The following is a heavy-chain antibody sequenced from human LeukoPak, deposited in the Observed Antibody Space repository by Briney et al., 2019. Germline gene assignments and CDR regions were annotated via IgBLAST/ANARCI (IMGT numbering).Heavy chain of an antibody. CDR1: GFTFSSYG. D-gene: IGHD6-19*01. Sequence: QPGRSLRLSCAASGFTFSSYGMHWVRQAPGKGLEWVAVISYDGSNKYYADSVKGRFTISRDNSKNTLYLQMDSLRGDDTAVYYCAKDLRTIVAVAGTLDSWGQGALVTVSS. CDR2: ISYDGSNK. V-gene: IGHV3-30*18. CDR3: AKDLRTIVAVAGTLDS. J-gene: IGHJ4*02.